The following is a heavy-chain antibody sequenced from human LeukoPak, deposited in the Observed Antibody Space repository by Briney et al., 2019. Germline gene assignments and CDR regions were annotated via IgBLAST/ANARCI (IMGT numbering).Heavy chain of an antibody. CDR2: INPNSGGT. J-gene: IGHJ5*02. V-gene: IGHV1-2*02. CDR3: ARGPPSKYSGSYRTWFDP. CDR1: GYTFTGYY. Sequence: ASVKVSCKASGYTFTGYYMHWVRQAPGQGLEWMGWINPNSGGTNYAQKFQGRVTVTRDTSISTAYMELSRLRSDDTAVYYCARGPPSKYSGSYRTWFDPWGQGTLVTVSS. D-gene: IGHD1-26*01.